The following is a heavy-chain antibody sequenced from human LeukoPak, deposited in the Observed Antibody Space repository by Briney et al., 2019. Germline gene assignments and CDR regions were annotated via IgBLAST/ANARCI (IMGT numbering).Heavy chain of an antibody. CDR1: GFTFSSYW. CDR3: ARKITVVVGWFDP. D-gene: IGHD2-15*01. Sequence: GGSLRLSCAASGFTFSSYWMSWVRQAPGKGLEWVANIKQDGSERYYVDSVKGRFTISRDNAKNSLYLQMNSLRAEDTAVYYCARKITVVVGWFDPWGQGTLVTVSS. J-gene: IGHJ5*02. CDR2: IKQDGSER. V-gene: IGHV3-7*01.